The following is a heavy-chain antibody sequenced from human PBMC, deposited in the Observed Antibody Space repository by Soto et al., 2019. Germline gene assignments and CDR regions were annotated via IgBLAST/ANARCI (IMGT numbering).Heavy chain of an antibody. CDR3: QRKRAYYYDSSGYYDAFDI. CDR2: IYPGDSDT. V-gene: IGHV5-51*01. CDR1: GYSFTSYW. Sequence: GESLKISCKGSGYSFTSYWIGWVRQMPGKGLEWMGIIYPGDSDTRYSPSFQGQVTISADKSISTAYLQWSSLKASDTAMYYCQRKRAYYYDSSGYYDAFDIWGQGTLVTV. J-gene: IGHJ3*02. D-gene: IGHD3-22*01.